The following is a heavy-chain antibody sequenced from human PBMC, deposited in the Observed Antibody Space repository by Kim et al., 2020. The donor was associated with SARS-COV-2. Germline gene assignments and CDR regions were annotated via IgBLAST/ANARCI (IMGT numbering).Heavy chain of an antibody. J-gene: IGHJ4*02. CDR3: AKVGRYCSGGSCYSGPPDY. CDR2: IWYDGSNK. D-gene: IGHD2-15*01. CDR1: GFTFSSYA. V-gene: IGHV3-33*06. Sequence: GGSLRLSCAASGFTFSSYAMHWVRQAPGKGLEWVAVIWYDGSNKYYADSVKGRFTISRDNSKNTLYLQMNSLRAEDTAVYYCAKVGRYCSGGSCYSGPPDYWGQGTLVTVSS.